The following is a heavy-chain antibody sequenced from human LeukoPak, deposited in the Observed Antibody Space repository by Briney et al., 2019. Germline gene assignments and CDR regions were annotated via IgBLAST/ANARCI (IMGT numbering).Heavy chain of an antibody. J-gene: IGHJ5*02. D-gene: IGHD3-10*01. CDR3: ARHFMVRGVIS. V-gene: IGHV4-34*01. Sequence: KASETLSLTCAVCGGSFSGYYWSWIRQPPGKGLEWIGEINHSGSTNYNPSLKSRVTISVDTSKNQFSLKLSSVTAADTAVYYCARHFMVRGVISWGQGTLVTVSS. CDR2: INHSGST. CDR1: GGSFSGYY.